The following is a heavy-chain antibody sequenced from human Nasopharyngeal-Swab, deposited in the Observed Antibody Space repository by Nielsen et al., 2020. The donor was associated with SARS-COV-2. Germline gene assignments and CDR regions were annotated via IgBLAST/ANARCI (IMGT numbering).Heavy chain of an antibody. Sequence: SETLSLTCAVSGGSISSGGYSWSWIRQPPGKGLEWIGYIYHSGSTYYNPSPKSRVTISVDRSKNQFSLKLSSVTAADTAVYYCARAGITGTTRYDYWGQGTLVTVSS. V-gene: IGHV4-30-2*01. CDR3: ARAGITGTTRYDY. D-gene: IGHD1-7*01. CDR2: IYHSGST. J-gene: IGHJ4*02. CDR1: GGSISSGGYS.